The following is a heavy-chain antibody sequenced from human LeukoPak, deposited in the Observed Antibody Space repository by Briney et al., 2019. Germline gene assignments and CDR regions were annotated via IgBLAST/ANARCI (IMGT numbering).Heavy chain of an antibody. Sequence: GGSLRLSCAASGFTFSTFAMTWVRQAPGKGLEWVSLISGSGGIIYYADSVNSRFTISRDNSKNTLYLQMHSLRAEDTAVYYCAARPGEVAVPFDYWGQGTLVTVSS. D-gene: IGHD2-15*01. CDR3: AARPGEVAVPFDY. CDR2: ISGSGGII. J-gene: IGHJ4*02. V-gene: IGHV3-23*01. CDR1: GFTFSTFA.